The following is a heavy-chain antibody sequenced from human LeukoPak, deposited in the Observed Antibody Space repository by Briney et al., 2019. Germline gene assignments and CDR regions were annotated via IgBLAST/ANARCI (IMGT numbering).Heavy chain of an antibody. D-gene: IGHD4-23*01. V-gene: IGHV4-4*02. CDR2: IHHSGST. CDR1: GDSISSGNW. J-gene: IGHJ3*02. Sequence: SETLSLTCAVSGDSISSGNWWSWVRQPPGKGLEWIGEIHHSGSTNYNSSLKSRVTISVDTSNNQFSLKLRSVTTADTAMYYCAREDSGNSDDSLDIWGQGTMVTVSS. CDR3: AREDSGNSDDSLDI.